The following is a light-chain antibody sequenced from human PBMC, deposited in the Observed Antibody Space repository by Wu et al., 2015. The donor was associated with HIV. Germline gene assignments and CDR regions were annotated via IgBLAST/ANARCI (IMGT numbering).Light chain of an antibody. J-gene: IGKJ2*03. Sequence: DIQMTQSPSSLSASVGDRVTITCRASQGISKSLAWYQQKPGKAPKLLLYATSRLDSGVPSRFSGSGSVTDYTLTISSLQPEDFVTYYCQQYNSYSYSFGQGTKLEIK. CDR3: QQYNSYSYS. CDR1: QGISKS. V-gene: IGKV1-NL1*01. CDR2: ATS.